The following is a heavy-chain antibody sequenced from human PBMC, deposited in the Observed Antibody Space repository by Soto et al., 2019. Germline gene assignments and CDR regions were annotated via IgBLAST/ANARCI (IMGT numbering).Heavy chain of an antibody. V-gene: IGHV6-1*01. CDR3: ARDHVNKNDAFDI. CDR1: GDSVSSNSAA. CDR2: TYNRSKWYN. J-gene: IGHJ3*02. Sequence: SPTLSLTCAISGDSVSSNSAAWNWIRQSPSRGLEWLGRTYNRSKWYNDYAVSVKSRITINPDTTKNQFSLRMNSVTPEDTAVYYCARDHVNKNDAFDIWGKGTLVTVSS.